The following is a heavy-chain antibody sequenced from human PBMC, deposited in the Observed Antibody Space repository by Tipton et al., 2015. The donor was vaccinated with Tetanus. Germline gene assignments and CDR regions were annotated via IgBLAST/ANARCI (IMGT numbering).Heavy chain of an antibody. CDR1: GYTFTGYY. CDR2: INPNSGGP. CDR3: AREAMAAAGTGDY. V-gene: IGHV1-2*02. J-gene: IGHJ4*02. Sequence: QVQLVQSGPEVKKPGASVKVSCKASGYTFTGYYMHWVRQAPGQGLEWMGWINPNSGGPNYAQKFQGRVTMTRDTSISTAYMELSRLRSDDTAVYYCAREAMAAAGTGDYWGQGTLVTVSS. D-gene: IGHD6-13*01.